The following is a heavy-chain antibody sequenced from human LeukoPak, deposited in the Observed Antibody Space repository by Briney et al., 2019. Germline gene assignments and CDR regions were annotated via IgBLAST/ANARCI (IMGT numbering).Heavy chain of an antibody. V-gene: IGHV3-23*01. CDR2: ISGSGGST. J-gene: IGHJ4*02. Sequence: GGSLRLSCAASGFTFSSYAMSWVRQAPGKGLEWVSAISGSGGSTYYADSVKGRFTISRDNSKNTLYLQMNSLRAEDTALYYCARVVFRGGYFDYWGQGTLVTVSS. D-gene: IGHD3-10*01. CDR3: ARVVFRGGYFDY. CDR1: GFTFSSYA.